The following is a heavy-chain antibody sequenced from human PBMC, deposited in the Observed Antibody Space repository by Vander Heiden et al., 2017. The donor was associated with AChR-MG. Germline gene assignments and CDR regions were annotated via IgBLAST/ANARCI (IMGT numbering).Heavy chain of an antibody. CDR3: ARDDMSFDP. J-gene: IGHJ5*02. D-gene: IGHD2-15*01. CDR2: IYTRGST. Sequence: QVQLQESGPGLVKPSETLSLTCTVSGGSISSYYRSWIRQPAGKGLEWIGRIYTRGSTNDNPSLKSRVTMSGDTSKNQLSMKMRSVTAADTAVDYCARDDMSFDPWGRGTLVTVSS. CDR1: GGSISSYY. V-gene: IGHV4-4*07.